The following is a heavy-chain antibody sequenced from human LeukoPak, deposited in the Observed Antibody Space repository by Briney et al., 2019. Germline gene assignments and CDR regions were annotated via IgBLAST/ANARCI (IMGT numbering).Heavy chain of an antibody. V-gene: IGHV1-69*13. CDR2: IIPIFGRE. D-gene: IGHD3-10*01. Sequence: GASVKVSCKASGYTFTSYDINWVRQAPGQGLEWMGGIIPIFGREHYALKFQGRVTLTADESTSTAYTEVRSLRSDDTAVYYCARDDGSGSYYFDYWGQGTLVTVSS. J-gene: IGHJ4*02. CDR3: ARDDGSGSYYFDY. CDR1: GYTFTSYD.